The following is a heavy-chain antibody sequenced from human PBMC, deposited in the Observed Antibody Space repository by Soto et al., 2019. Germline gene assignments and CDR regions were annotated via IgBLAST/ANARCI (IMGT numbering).Heavy chain of an antibody. J-gene: IGHJ4*02. V-gene: IGHV3-9*01. Sequence: PGGSLRLSCAASGFTFDDYAMHWVRQAPGKGLEWVSGISWNSGSIGYADSVKGRFTISRDNAKNSLYLQMNSLRAEDTALYYCAKATDDILAGPLDYWGQGTLVTVS. CDR1: GFTFDDYA. CDR3: AKATDDILAGPLDY. D-gene: IGHD3-9*01. CDR2: ISWNSGSI.